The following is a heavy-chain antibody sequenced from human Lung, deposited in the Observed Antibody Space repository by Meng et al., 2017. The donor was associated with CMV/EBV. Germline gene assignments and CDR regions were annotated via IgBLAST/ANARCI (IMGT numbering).Heavy chain of an antibody. CDR3: ARLGGLRFAFWYVMDV. CDR1: GGSVSSGSYY. V-gene: IGHV4-61*01. J-gene: IGHJ6*02. CDR2: IYYSGST. Sequence: SETXCLTCTVSGGSVSSGSYYWSWIRQPPGKGLEWIGYIYYSGSTNYNPSLKSRVTISVDTSKNQFYLKLSSVTAADTAVYYCARLGGLRFAFWYVMDVWGQGXTVTVSS. D-gene: IGHD3-3*01.